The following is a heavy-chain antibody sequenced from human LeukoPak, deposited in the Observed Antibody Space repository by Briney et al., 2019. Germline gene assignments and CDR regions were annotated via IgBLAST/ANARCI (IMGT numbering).Heavy chain of an antibody. D-gene: IGHD5-24*01. CDR1: GFTFSDYY. J-gene: IGHJ4*02. Sequence: GGSLRLSCAASGFTFSDYYMSWIRQAPGKGLEWLSYISSSGTTIYYADSVKGRFTISRDNAKNSLYLQMNSLRAEDTAVYYCARETRVRWTDYWGQGPLVTVSS. CDR3: ARETRVRWTDY. CDR2: ISSSGTTI. V-gene: IGHV3-11*04.